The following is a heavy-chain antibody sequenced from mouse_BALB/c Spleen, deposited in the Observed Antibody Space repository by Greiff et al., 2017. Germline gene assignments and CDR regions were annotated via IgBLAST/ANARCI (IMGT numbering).Heavy chain of an antibody. CDR2: IRNKANGYTT. V-gene: IGHV7-3*02. CDR3: ARVYGYDSAMDY. J-gene: IGHJ4*01. D-gene: IGHD2-2*01. CDR1: GFTFTDYY. Sequence: EVKLVESGGGLVQPGGSLRLSCAPSGFTFTDYYMSWVRQPPGKALEWLGFIRNKANGYTTEYSASVKGRFTISRDNSQSILYLQMNTLRAEDSATYYCARVYGYDSAMDYWGQGTSVTVSA.